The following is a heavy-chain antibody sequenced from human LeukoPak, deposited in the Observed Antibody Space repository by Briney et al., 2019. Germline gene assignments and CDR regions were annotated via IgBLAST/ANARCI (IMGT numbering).Heavy chain of an antibody. CDR3: ARDLRFLDGYPQPDAFDI. CDR2: IKQDGSEK. Sequence: PGGSLRLSCAASGFTFSSYWMSWVRQAPGKGLEWVANIKQDGSEKYYVDSVKGRFTISRDNAKNSLYQQMNSLRAEDTAVYYCARDLRFLDGYPQPDAFDIWGQGTMVTVSS. V-gene: IGHV3-7*01. J-gene: IGHJ3*02. CDR1: GFTFSSYW. D-gene: IGHD3-3*01.